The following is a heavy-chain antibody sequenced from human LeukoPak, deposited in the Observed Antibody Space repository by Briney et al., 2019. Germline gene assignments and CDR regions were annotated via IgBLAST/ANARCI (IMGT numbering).Heavy chain of an antibody. CDR3: SKEGDQFRGYLDA. D-gene: IGHD3-16*01. V-gene: IGHV3-33*06. Sequence: GGSLRLSCAASGFTFSRLGMQWVRQAPGKGLEWVAMIWHDGSVEEYADSVKGRFSISRDNSQNTLYLQMNRLRDDDTAVYYCSKEGDQFRGYLDAWGKGTTVTVSS. CDR2: IWHDGSVE. CDR1: GFTFSRLG. J-gene: IGHJ6*03.